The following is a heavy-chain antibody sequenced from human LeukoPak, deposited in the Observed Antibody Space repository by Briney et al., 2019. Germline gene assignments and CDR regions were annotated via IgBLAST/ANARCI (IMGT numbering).Heavy chain of an antibody. J-gene: IGHJ4*02. CDR2: INHSGST. CDR3: ARGSGYTRRYSGSWYKFDY. CDR1: GGSFSGYY. Sequence: SETLSLTCAVYGGSFSGYYWSWIRQPPGKGLEWIGEINHSGSTNYNPSLKSRVTISVDTSKNQFSLKLSSVTAADTAVYYCARGSGYTRRYSGSWYKFDYWGQGTLVTVSS. D-gene: IGHD6-13*01. V-gene: IGHV4-34*01.